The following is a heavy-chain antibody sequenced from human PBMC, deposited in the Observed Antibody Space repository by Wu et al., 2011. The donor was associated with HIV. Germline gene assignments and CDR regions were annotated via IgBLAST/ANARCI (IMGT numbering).Heavy chain of an antibody. CDR3: ARDLGGDEDY. J-gene: IGHJ4*02. Sequence: QVQLVQSGAEVKKPGSSVKVSCKASGGTFSSNAVSWVRQAPGQGLEWMGRIIPIFGTAKYAQKFQGRVTITADKSTSTAYMELSSLTSEDTAVYYCARDLGGDEDYWGQGTLVTVSS. V-gene: IGHV1-69*14. D-gene: IGHD2-21*01. CDR2: IIPIFGTA. CDR1: GGTFSSNA.